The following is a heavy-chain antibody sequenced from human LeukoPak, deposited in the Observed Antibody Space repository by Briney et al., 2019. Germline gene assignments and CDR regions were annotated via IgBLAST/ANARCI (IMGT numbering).Heavy chain of an antibody. CDR2: IHSGDIT. CDR1: GFTVSSNY. J-gene: IGHJ6*04. CDR3: AELGITMIGGV. D-gene: IGHD3-10*02. Sequence: PGGSLRLSCVASGFTVSSNYMSWVRQAPGKGLEWVSVIHSGDITYYADSVKGRFTISRDNSKNTLYLQMSNLRAEDTAVYYCAELGITMIGGVWGKGTTVTISS. V-gene: IGHV3-53*01.